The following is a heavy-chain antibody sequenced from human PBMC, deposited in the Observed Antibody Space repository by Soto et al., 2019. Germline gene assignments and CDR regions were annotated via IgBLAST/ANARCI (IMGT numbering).Heavy chain of an antibody. J-gene: IGHJ5*02. V-gene: IGHV1-18*01. CDR2: ISAYNGNT. CDR3: ARGPAVLERRFPWFDP. Sequence: ASVKVSCKASGYTFTSYGISWVRQAPGQGLEWMAWISAYNGNTNYAQKLQGRVTMTTDTSTSTAYMELRSLRSDDTAVYYCARGPAVLERRFPWFDPRGQGTLGTAAS. CDR1: GYTFTSYG. D-gene: IGHD1-1*01.